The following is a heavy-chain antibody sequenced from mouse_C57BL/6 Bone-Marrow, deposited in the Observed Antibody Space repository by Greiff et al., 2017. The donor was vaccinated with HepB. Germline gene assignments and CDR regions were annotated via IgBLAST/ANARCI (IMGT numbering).Heavy chain of an antibody. D-gene: IGHD2-4*01. V-gene: IGHV1-54*01. CDR2: INPGSGGT. CDR1: GYAFTNYL. CDR3: ARSHYEYYYDY. J-gene: IGHJ2*01. Sequence: VQLKQSGAELVRPGTSVKVSCKASGYAFTNYLIEWVKQRPGQGLEWIGVINPGSGGTNYNEKFKGKATLTADKSSSTAYMQLSSLTSEDSAVYFCARSHYEYYYDYGGQGTTLTVSS.